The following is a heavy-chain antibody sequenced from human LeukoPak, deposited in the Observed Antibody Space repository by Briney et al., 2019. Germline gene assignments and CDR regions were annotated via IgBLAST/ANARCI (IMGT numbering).Heavy chain of an antibody. V-gene: IGHV4-59*01. CDR1: GGSISSYY. CDR3: ARERGAY. J-gene: IGHJ4*02. CDR2: IYYSGST. D-gene: IGHD1-26*01. Sequence: SETLSLTCTVSGGSISSYYWSWIRQPPGKGLEWIGYIYYSGSTNYNPSLKSRVTISVDTSKNQFSLKLSSVTAADTAVHYCARERGAYWGQGTLVTDSS.